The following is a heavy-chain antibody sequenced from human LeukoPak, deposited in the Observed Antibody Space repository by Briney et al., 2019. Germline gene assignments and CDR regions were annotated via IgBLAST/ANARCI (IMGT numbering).Heavy chain of an antibody. Sequence: SETLSLTCTVSGGSISSYYWSWIRQPPGKGLEWIGYIYYSGSTNYNPSLKSRVTISVDTSKNQFSLKLSSVTAADTAVYYCASYCSGGSCPPYFDYWGQGTLVTVSS. CDR2: IYYSGST. CDR1: GGSISSYY. J-gene: IGHJ4*02. D-gene: IGHD2-15*01. CDR3: ASYCSGGSCPPYFDY. V-gene: IGHV4-59*01.